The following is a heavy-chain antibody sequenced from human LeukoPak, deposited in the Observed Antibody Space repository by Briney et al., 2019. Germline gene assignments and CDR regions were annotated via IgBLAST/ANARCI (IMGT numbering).Heavy chain of an antibody. CDR2: ISTSGSTI. D-gene: IGHD6-19*01. V-gene: IGHV3-48*03. J-gene: IGHJ4*02. CDR3: ATSRRDSDWYIDDY. CDR1: GFTFSSYE. Sequence: GGSLRLSCAASGFTFSSYEMNWVRQAPGKGLDWVSYISTSGSTIYYADSVKGRFTISRDNGKNSLYLQMNILSAEDTALYYCATSRRDSDWYIDDYWGQGILVTVSS.